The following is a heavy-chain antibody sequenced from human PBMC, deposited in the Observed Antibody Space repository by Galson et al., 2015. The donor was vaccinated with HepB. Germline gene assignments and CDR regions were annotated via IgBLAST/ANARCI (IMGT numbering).Heavy chain of an antibody. CDR1: GYIFTNYG. V-gene: IGHV1-18*04. Sequence: SVKVSCKASGYIFTNYGITWVRQAPGQGLEWMGWITAYNRNTNYAQKLQGRLTMTTDTSTSTAYMELRSLRSDDTAVYYCARGLPDTSGQYWGQGTLVTVSS. CDR2: ITAYNRNT. CDR3: ARGLPDTSGQY. J-gene: IGHJ4*02. D-gene: IGHD6-19*01.